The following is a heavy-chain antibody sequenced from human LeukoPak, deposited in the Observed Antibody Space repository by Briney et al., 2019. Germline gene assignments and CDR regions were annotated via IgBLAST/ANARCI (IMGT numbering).Heavy chain of an antibody. D-gene: IGHD6-13*01. J-gene: IGHJ4*02. Sequence: GGSLRLSCAASGFTFSRYSMNWVRQAPGKGLEWVSYISSSGSTIYYADSVKGRFTISRDNAKNSVYLQMNSLTDEDTGVYYCARGGGSGRYGLPFDSWGQGTLVTVSS. CDR2: ISSSGSTI. CDR1: GFTFSRYS. V-gene: IGHV3-48*02. CDR3: ARGGGSGRYGLPFDS.